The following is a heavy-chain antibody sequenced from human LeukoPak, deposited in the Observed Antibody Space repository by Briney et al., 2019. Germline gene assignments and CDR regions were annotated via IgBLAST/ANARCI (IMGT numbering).Heavy chain of an antibody. D-gene: IGHD1-14*01. J-gene: IGHJ4*02. V-gene: IGHV1-18*04. CDR2: ISANNGGT. Sequence: GASVMVSCKASVYTFTTYVISCVRQAPGQGGWWRSRISANNGGTRYAQNFQGRVTMTTDTSTTTAYMAMRSLRSDHTAVYYCPRVPPSAHQVFSPDCWGQGTQVTVSS. CDR1: VYTFTTYV. CDR3: PRVPPSAHQVFSPDC.